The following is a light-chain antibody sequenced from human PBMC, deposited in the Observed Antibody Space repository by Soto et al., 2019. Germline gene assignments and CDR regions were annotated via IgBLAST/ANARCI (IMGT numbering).Light chain of an antibody. CDR1: NVGEYDY. Sequence: QSALTQPPSASGSPGQSVTISCTGSNVGEYDYVSWYQQHPGKAPKLMIHEGTKRPSGVPDRFSGSKSGNTASLTVSGLQAEDEADYYCSSFAGSNNFVVFGGGTKLTVL. J-gene: IGLJ2*01. V-gene: IGLV2-8*01. CDR2: EGT. CDR3: SSFAGSNNFVV.